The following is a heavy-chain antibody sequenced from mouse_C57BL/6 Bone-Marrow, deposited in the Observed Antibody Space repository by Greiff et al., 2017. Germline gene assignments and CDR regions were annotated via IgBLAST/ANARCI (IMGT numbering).Heavy chain of an antibody. V-gene: IGHV5-4*01. CDR2: ISDGGSYT. CDR3: ARDVGSREYFDY. Sequence: EVKLQESGGGLVKPGGSLKLSCAASGFTFSSYAMSWVRQTPEKRLEWVATISDGGSYTYYPDNVKGRFTISRDNAKNNLYLQMSHLKSEDTAMYYCARDVGSREYFDYWGQGTTLTVSS. J-gene: IGHJ2*01. D-gene: IGHD1-1*01. CDR1: GFTFSSYA.